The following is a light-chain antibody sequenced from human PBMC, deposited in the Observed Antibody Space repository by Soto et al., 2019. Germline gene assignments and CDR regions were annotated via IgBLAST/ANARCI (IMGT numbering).Light chain of an antibody. CDR1: QSISSW. J-gene: IGKJ1*01. CDR2: KAS. Sequence: DIPMTQSPSTLSASVGDRVTITCRASQSISSWLAWYQQKPGKAPKLLIYKASSLESGVPSRFSGSGSGTEFTLNISSLQPDDFATYYCQQYNSYPTFGQGTKVEIK. V-gene: IGKV1-5*03. CDR3: QQYNSYPT.